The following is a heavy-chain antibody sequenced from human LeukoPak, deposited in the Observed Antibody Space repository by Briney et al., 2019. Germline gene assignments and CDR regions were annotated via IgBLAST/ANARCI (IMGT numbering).Heavy chain of an antibody. CDR3: ARDYSSTSCYTGRC. CDR2: ISSSSSYI. D-gene: IGHD2-2*02. CDR1: GFTFSSYN. V-gene: IGHV3-21*01. J-gene: IGHJ4*02. Sequence: GGSLRLSCAASGFTFSSYNMNWVRQAPGKGLEWGSSISSSSSYIYYADSVKGRFTISRDKAKNSLYLQMNSLRAEDTAVYYCARDYSSTSCYTGRCWGQGTLVTVSS.